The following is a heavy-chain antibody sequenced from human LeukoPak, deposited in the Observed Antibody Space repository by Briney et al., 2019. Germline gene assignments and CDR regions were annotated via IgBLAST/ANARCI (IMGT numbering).Heavy chain of an antibody. Sequence: ASVKVSCKASGYTFTSYDINWVRQATGQGLEWMGWINPNSGGTNYAQKFQGRVTMTRDTSISTAYMELSRLRSDDTAVYYCARVLIAASLCYWGQGTLVTVSS. D-gene: IGHD6-13*01. V-gene: IGHV1-2*02. CDR1: GYTFTSYD. CDR2: INPNSGGT. CDR3: ARVLIAASLCY. J-gene: IGHJ1*01.